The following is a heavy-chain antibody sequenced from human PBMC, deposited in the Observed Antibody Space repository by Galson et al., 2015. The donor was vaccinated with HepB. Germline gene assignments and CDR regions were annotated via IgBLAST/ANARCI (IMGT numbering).Heavy chain of an antibody. V-gene: IGHV1-69*02. D-gene: IGHD1-14*01. Sequence: SVKVSCKASGGSFSSHNFNWVRQTPGQGLEWMGRVFPLLNVADNTQVFQGRLTMTADSRTHTVSMELKNLTSDDMALDYCAASRGASYSTPATLLYWGQGTLVSVSS. CDR1: GGSFSSHN. CDR2: VFPLLNVA. J-gene: IGHJ4*02. CDR3: AASRGASYSTPATLLY.